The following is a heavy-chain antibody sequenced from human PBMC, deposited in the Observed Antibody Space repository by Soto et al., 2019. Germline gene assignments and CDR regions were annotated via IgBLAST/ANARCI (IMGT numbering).Heavy chain of an antibody. CDR1: GFTFSSYG. CDR3: AKSGYCSGGNCQWYFGL. J-gene: IGHJ2*01. D-gene: IGHD2-15*01. V-gene: IGHV3-30*18. CDR2: ISDDGRNK. Sequence: QVQLVESGGGVVQPGRSLRLSCAASGFTFSSYGLHWVRQAPGKGLEWVAVISDDGRNKYYADPVKGRFTISRDNSKKTLYLQMNSLRAEDTAVYYCAKSGYCSGGNCQWYFGLWGRGTLVTVSS.